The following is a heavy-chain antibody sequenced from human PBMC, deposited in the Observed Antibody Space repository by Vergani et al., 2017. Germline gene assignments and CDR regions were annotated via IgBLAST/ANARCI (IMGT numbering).Heavy chain of an antibody. V-gene: IGHV4-39*01. CDR1: GDSIISRSYY. J-gene: IGHJ2*01. Sequence: QMQLQESGPGLVKASETLSLTCTVSGDSIISRSYYWGWIRQTPGKGLAWIGSIYNSGNGESSSSRKSRVTISADTSKNQFSLMLTSVTAADTAVYYCASGKFYSDSTSHFRGRYFDVWGRGTLVTVPS. CDR3: ASGKFYSDSTSHFRGRYFDV. CDR2: IYNSGNG. D-gene: IGHD1-26*01.